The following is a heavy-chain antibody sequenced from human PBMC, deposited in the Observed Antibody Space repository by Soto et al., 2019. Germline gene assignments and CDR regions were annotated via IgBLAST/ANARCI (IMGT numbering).Heavy chain of an antibody. V-gene: IGHV3-7*01. CDR2: VKPDGSDK. CDR1: GFTFGDFW. Sequence: RGSLRLSCAASGFTFGDFWMSWVRQAPGKGLEWVANVKPDGSDKYYVDSVKGRFTISRDNAKDSLYLQLSSLRAEDTAVYYCATETYWSFDHGGQGALVTVSS. D-gene: IGHD2-8*02. CDR3: ATETYWSFDH. J-gene: IGHJ4*02.